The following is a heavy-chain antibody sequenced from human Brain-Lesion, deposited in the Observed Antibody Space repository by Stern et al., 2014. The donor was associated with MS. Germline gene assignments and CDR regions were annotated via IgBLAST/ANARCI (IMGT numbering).Heavy chain of an antibody. CDR3: ARHDSVPRPSQLYSARDRGPGYFDY. CDR1: GGSLSSSTYY. D-gene: IGHD1-26*01. CDR2: IYYSGFT. V-gene: IGHV4-39*01. Sequence: VQLLQSGPGLVKPSETLSLTCTVSGGSLSSSTYYWAWFRQPPGKGLEWIGNIYYSGFTYYHPSLKSRVTISVDMSKNQFSLKLSSVTAADTAIYYCARHDSVPRPSQLYSARDRGPGYFDYWGQGTLVTVSS. J-gene: IGHJ4*02.